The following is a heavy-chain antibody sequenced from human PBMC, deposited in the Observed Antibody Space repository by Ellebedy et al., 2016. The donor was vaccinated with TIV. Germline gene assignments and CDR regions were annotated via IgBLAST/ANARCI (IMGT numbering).Heavy chain of an antibody. D-gene: IGHD3-22*01. J-gene: IGHJ4*02. CDR1: GFTFSNAW. V-gene: IGHV3-15*01. CDR3: TTDPGYYYDSSGYYRFDY. CDR2: IKSKTDGGTT. Sequence: GGSLRLSXAASGFTFSNAWMSWVRQAPGKGLEWVGRIKSKTDGGTTDYAAPVKGRFTISRDDSKNTLYLQMNSLKTEDTAVYYCTTDPGYYYDSSGYYRFDYWGQGTLVTVSS.